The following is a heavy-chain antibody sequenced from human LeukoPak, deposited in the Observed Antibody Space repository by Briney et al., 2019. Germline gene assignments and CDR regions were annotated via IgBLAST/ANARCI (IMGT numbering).Heavy chain of an antibody. J-gene: IGHJ4*02. CDR1: GGSISSSSYY. CDR2: IYYSGST. CDR3: ARAGYSSSWSSYYFDY. D-gene: IGHD6-13*01. V-gene: IGHV4-39*07. Sequence: SETLSLTCTVSGGSISSSSYYWGWIRQPPGNGLEWIGSIYYSGSTYYNPSLKSRVTISVDTSKNQFSLKLSSVTAADTAVYYCARAGYSSSWSSYYFDYWGQGTLVTVSS.